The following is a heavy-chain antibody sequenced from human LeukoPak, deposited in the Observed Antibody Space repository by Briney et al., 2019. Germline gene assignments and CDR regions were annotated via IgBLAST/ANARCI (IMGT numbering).Heavy chain of an antibody. J-gene: IGHJ5*02. Sequence: SETLSLTCTVSGGSISSYYWSWIRQPAGKGLEWIGRIYTSGSTNYNPSLKSRVTMSVDTSKNQFSLKLSSVTAADTAVYYCARTIVVVVAATPGWFDPWGRGTLVTVSS. CDR1: GGSISSYY. V-gene: IGHV4-4*07. CDR2: IYTSGST. D-gene: IGHD2-15*01. CDR3: ARTIVVVVAATPGWFDP.